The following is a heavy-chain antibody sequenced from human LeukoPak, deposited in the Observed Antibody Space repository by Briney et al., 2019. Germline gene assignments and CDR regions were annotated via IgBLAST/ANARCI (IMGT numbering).Heavy chain of an antibody. CDR2: IYTSGST. Sequence: SETLSLTCTVSGVSISSGSYYWSWIRQPAGKGLEWIGRIYTSGSTNYNPSLKSRVTISVDTSKNQFSLKLSSVTAADTAVYDCARESYYDSYWGQGTLVTVSS. CDR3: ARESYYDSY. V-gene: IGHV4-61*02. D-gene: IGHD3-22*01. J-gene: IGHJ4*02. CDR1: GVSISSGSYY.